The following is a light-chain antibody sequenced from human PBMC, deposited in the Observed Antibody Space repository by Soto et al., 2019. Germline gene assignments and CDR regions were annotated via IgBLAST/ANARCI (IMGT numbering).Light chain of an antibody. CDR2: GAS. CDR1: QSVSSN. Sequence: EIVMTQSPATLSVSPGERATLSCRASQSVSSNLAWYQQKPGQAPRLLIYGASTRATGIPARFSGSGSGTEFTLTISSLQSEDFAVYYCQQYNNWPVTTTFGQGTKVEIK. V-gene: IGKV3-15*01. CDR3: QQYNNWPVTTT. J-gene: IGKJ1*01.